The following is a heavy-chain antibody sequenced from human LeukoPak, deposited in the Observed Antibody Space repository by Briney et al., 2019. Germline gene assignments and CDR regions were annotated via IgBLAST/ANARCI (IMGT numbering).Heavy chain of an antibody. Sequence: SETLSLTCTVSGGSISSYYWSWIRHPPGKGLEWIGYIYYSGSTNYNPSLKSRVTISVDTSKNQFSLKLSSVTAADTAVYYCARVNYGSGSYYYYYYMDVWGKGTTVTISS. CDR2: IYYSGST. V-gene: IGHV4-59*01. CDR1: GGSISSYY. CDR3: ARVNYGSGSYYYYYYMDV. J-gene: IGHJ6*03. D-gene: IGHD3-10*01.